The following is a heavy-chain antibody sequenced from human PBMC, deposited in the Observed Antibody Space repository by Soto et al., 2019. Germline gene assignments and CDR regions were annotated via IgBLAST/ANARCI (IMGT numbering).Heavy chain of an antibody. CDR2: IWYDGSNK. CDR1: GFTFSSYG. D-gene: IGHD5-18*01. Sequence: PGGSLRLSCAASGFTFSSYGMHWVRQAPGKGLEWVAVIWYDGSNKYYADSVKGRFTISRDNSKNTLYLQMNSLRAEDTAVYYCARDADALGTAMFNWGQGTLVTVSS. J-gene: IGHJ4*02. V-gene: IGHV3-33*01. CDR3: ARDADALGTAMFN.